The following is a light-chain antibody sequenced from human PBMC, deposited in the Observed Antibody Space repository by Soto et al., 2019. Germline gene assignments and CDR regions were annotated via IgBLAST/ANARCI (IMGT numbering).Light chain of an antibody. CDR2: DAS. V-gene: IGKV3-11*01. CDR1: QSVGSL. Sequence: EIVLTQSPATLSLSPGEGATLSCRASQSVGSLLAWYQQKPGQAPRLVIYDASNRATGIPARFSGSGSGTDFTLTISSLEPEDFAVYYCQQRSNWPIAFGHGTRLDIK. J-gene: IGKJ5*01. CDR3: QQRSNWPIA.